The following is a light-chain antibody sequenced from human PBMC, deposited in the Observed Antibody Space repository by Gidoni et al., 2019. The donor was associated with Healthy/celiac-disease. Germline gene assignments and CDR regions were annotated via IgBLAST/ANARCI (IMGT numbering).Light chain of an antibody. V-gene: IGKV1-5*01. Sequence: IQITPSPSTLSASVVDRVTITCRASQSISSWLAWYQQKPGKAPKLLIYDASSLESGVPSRFSGSGSGTEFTLTISSLQPDDFATYYCQQYNSYSGTFGQGTKVEIK. CDR2: DAS. J-gene: IGKJ1*01. CDR1: QSISSW. CDR3: QQYNSYSGT.